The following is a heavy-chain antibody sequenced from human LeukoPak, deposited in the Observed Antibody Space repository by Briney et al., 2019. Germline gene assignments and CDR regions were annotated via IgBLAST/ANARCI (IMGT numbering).Heavy chain of an antibody. V-gene: IGHV2-5*01. Sequence: TLSLTCTVSGGSISSGGYYWSWIRQPPGKALEWLALIYWNDDKRYSPSLKSRLTITKDTSKNQVVLTMTNMDPVDTATYYCAHTVEELVYYYYYMDVWGKGTTVTVSS. CDR2: IYWNDDK. CDR1: GGSISSGGYY. D-gene: IGHD6-6*01. J-gene: IGHJ6*03. CDR3: AHTVEELVYYYYYMDV.